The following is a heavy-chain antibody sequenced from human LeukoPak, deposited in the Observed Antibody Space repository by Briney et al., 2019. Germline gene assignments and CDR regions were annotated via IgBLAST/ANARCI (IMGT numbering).Heavy chain of an antibody. D-gene: IGHD3-3*01. CDR1: GFNFSNYA. Sequence: SGGSLRLSCAASGFNFSNYAMSWVRQAPGKGLEWVSAISGSGGSTYYADSAKGRFTISRDNSKNTLYLQMNSLRAEDTAVYYCAKDRGNYDFWSGYYTGNWFDPWGQGTLVTVSS. J-gene: IGHJ5*02. CDR2: ISGSGGST. V-gene: IGHV3-23*01. CDR3: AKDRGNYDFWSGYYTGNWFDP.